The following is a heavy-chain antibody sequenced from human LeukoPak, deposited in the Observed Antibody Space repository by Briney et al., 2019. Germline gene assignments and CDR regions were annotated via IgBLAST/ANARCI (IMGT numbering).Heavy chain of an antibody. Sequence: PGGSLRLSCAASGFTFSSYTLNWVRQAPGKGLEWVSSISSSSNYIYYADSVKGRFTISRDNAQNSLYLQMNSLRAKDTAVYYCARAPGIAASNWFDPWGQGTLVTVS. CDR2: ISSSSNYI. CDR1: GFTFSSYT. D-gene: IGHD6-13*01. V-gene: IGHV3-21*01. CDR3: ARAPGIAASNWFDP. J-gene: IGHJ5*02.